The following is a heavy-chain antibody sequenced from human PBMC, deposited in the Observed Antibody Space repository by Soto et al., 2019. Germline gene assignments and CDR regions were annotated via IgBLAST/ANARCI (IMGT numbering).Heavy chain of an antibody. CDR3: ARRGRGYYGSGIAERSRYWFDP. Sequence: SQTLSLTCAVYGGSFSGYYWSWIRQPPGKGLEWIGEINHSGSTNYNPSLKSRVTISVDTSKNQFSLKLSSVTAADTAVYYCARRGRGYYGSGIAERSRYWFDPWGQGTLVTVSS. V-gene: IGHV4-34*01. CDR2: INHSGST. D-gene: IGHD3-10*01. CDR1: GGSFSGYY. J-gene: IGHJ5*02.